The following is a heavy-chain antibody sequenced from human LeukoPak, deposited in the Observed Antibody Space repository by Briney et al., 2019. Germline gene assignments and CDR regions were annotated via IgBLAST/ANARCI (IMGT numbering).Heavy chain of an antibody. Sequence: ASVKVSCKASGYTFTSYYMHWVRQAPGQGLEWMGIINPSGGSTSYAQKFQGSVTMTRDTSTSTVYMELSSLRSEDTAVYYCAREGIAVAGYRGREPFDPRGQGTLVTVSS. J-gene: IGHJ5*02. CDR1: GYTFTSYY. CDR2: INPSGGST. V-gene: IGHV1-46*01. CDR3: AREGIAVAGYRGREPFDP. D-gene: IGHD6-19*01.